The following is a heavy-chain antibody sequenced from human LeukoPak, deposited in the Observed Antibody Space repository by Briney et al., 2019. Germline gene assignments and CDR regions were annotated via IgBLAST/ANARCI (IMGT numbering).Heavy chain of an antibody. J-gene: IGHJ4*02. CDR2: INHSGST. Sequence: KPLETLSLTCAVYGGSFSGYYWSWIRQPPGKGLEWIGEINHSGSTNYNPSLKSRVTISVDTSKNQFSLKLSPVTAADTAVYYCARGPSLVHNGGSTNFDYWGQGTLVTVSS. CDR1: GGSFSGYY. V-gene: IGHV4-34*01. D-gene: IGHD6-6*01. CDR3: ARGPSLVHNGGSTNFDY.